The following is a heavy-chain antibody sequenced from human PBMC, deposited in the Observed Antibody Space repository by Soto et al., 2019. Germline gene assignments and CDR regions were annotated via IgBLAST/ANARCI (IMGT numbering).Heavy chain of an antibody. CDR2: ASGSGDQT. CDR1: GFTFSSYA. Sequence: EVELLESGGGLVQPGGSLRLSCAASGFTFSSYAMGWVRQAPGKGLEWVSGASGSGDQTFYADSVKGRFTISRDSSKDTVYLQMNSLRAEDTAVYYCAKVKAMNKLTTNFDLWGRGTLVTVSS. CDR3: AKVKAMNKLTTNFDL. V-gene: IGHV3-23*01. J-gene: IGHJ2*01. D-gene: IGHD4-17*01.